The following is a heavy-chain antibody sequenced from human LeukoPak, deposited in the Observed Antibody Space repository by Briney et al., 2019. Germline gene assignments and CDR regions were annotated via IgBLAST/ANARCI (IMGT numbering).Heavy chain of an antibody. CDR3: ARDDSSGYYI. CDR2: LYYSGST. Sequence: SETLSLTCTVSGGSISSYYWTWIRQPPGKGLEWIGSLYYSGSTNYNPSLKSRVTISVDTSKNQFSLKLSSVTAADTAVYYCARDDSSGYYIWGQGTLVTVSS. V-gene: IGHV4-59*01. CDR1: GGSISSYY. D-gene: IGHD3-22*01. J-gene: IGHJ4*02.